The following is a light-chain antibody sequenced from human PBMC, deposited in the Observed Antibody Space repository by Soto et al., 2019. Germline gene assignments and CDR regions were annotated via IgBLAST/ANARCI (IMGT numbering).Light chain of an antibody. V-gene: IGKV3-20*01. CDR2: GAS. J-gene: IGKJ1*01. CDR1: QSVSSSY. Sequence: EIVLTQSPGTLSLSPGERATLSCRASQSVSSSYLAWYQQKPGQAPRLLIHGASSRATGIPDRFSGSGSGTDFTLTISSLEPEDFPVYDCQQYGKSRPWTFGQGTKVEIK. CDR3: QQYGKSRPWT.